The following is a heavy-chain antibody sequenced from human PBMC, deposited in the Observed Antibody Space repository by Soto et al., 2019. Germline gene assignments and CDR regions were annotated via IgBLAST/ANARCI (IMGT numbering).Heavy chain of an antibody. V-gene: IGHV4-34*01. Sequence: LSLTCAVYGGSFSGYYWSWIRQPPGKGLEWIGEINHSGSTNYNPSLESRVTISVDTSKNQFSLKLSSVTAADTAVYYCARFYYYYYGMDVWRQGNSVTV. CDR3: ARFYYYYYGMDV. CDR2: INHSGST. J-gene: IGHJ6*01. CDR1: GGSFSGYY.